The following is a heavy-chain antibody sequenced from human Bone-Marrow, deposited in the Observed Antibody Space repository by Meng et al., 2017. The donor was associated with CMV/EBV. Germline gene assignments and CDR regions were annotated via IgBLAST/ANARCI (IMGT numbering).Heavy chain of an antibody. CDR2: MNPNSGGT. J-gene: IGHJ5*02. CDR3: ARDQTDYYDTTVEYPDLFDP. CDR1: GYTFTSYD. D-gene: IGHD3-22*01. V-gene: IGHV1-2*02. Sequence: ASVKVSCKASGYTFTSYDINWVRQATGQGLEWMGWMNPNSGGTNYAQKFQDRVTMTRDTSISTIYMELSRLRSDDTAVYYCARDQTDYYDTTVEYPDLFDPWGQGTLVTVSS.